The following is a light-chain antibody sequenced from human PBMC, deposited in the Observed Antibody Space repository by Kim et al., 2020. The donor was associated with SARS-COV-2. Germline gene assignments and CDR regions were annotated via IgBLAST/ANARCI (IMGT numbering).Light chain of an antibody. Sequence: DIQVTQSPSTLPASVGDRVTMTCRASQSVSYYLSWYQQRPGKAPKLLIYQASTLESGVPSRFSGSGSGTEFTLTISSLQPDDFATYYCQQYNSYSGTFGQGTKLEI. V-gene: IGKV1-5*03. J-gene: IGKJ2*01. CDR2: QAS. CDR1: QSVSYY. CDR3: QQYNSYSGT.